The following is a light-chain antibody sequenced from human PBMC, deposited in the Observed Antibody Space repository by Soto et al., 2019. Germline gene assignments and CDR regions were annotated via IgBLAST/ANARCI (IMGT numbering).Light chain of an antibody. CDR1: SSNIGAGYD. Sequence: QLVLTQPPSKSGAPGQMVTISCTGSSSNIGAGYDVHWYQHLPGTAPKLLIYGNTNRPSGVPDRFSGSKSGTSASLAITGLQAEDEADFYCQSHDSSLNSWVFGGGTKLTVL. V-gene: IGLV1-40*01. J-gene: IGLJ3*02. CDR3: QSHDSSLNSWV. CDR2: GNT.